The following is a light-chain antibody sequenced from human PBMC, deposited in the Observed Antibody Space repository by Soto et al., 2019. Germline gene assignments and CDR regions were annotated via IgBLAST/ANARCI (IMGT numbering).Light chain of an antibody. CDR2: GAS. Sequence: EKVMTQSPATLSVSPGERATLSCRASQSVSRNLAWYQQKPGQAPRLLIYGASTRATGVPARFSGSASGTEFTLTISSLQSEDFAVYYCQQYNDWPLTFGGGTKVDIK. CDR1: QSVSRN. J-gene: IGKJ4*01. CDR3: QQYNDWPLT. V-gene: IGKV3-15*01.